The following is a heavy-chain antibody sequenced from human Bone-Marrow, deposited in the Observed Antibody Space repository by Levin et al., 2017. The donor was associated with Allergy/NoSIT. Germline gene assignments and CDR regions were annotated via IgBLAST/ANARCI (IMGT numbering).Heavy chain of an antibody. D-gene: IGHD5-12*01. J-gene: IGHJ4*02. V-gene: IGHV4-30-4*01. CDR1: GGSISSPDYY. CDR2: IYYSGST. CDR3: ARLTQSGYDDFYFFDY. Sequence: SQTLSLTCNVSGGSISSPDYYWTWIRQPPGKALEWIGYIYYSGSTYYNPSLKSRITISVDTSKSQFSLRLRSVTAADTAVYYCARLTQSGYDDFYFFDYWGQGTLVTVSS.